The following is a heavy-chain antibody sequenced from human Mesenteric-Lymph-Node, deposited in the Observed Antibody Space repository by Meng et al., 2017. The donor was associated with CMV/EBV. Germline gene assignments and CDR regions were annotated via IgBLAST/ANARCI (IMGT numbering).Heavy chain of an antibody. J-gene: IGHJ4*02. CDR1: GYSFTDYL. D-gene: IGHD2-2*01. V-gene: IGHV1-2*02. CDR3: ARSCSSTICRAPSPEY. Sequence: ASVKVSCKASGYSFTDYLMHWVRQAPGQGLEWMGWINPNSGGTDYAQKFQGRVTMTRDTSITTAYMELSSLRSDDTAVYYCARSCSSTICRAPSPEYWGQGALVTVSS. CDR2: INPNSGGT.